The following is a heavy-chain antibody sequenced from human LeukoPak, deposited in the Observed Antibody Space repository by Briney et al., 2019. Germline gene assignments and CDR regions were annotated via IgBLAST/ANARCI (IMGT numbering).Heavy chain of an antibody. CDR3: ARDPTPIVPD. V-gene: IGHV3-21*01. J-gene: IGHJ4*02. D-gene: IGHD1-26*01. Sequence: PGGSLRLSCAASGFTFSSYSMNWVRQAPGKGLEWVSSISSSSSYIYCADSVKGRFTTSRDNATNSLYLQMNSMRAEDTAVYYCARDPTPIVPDWGQGTLVTVSS. CDR2: ISSSSSYI. CDR1: GFTFSSYS.